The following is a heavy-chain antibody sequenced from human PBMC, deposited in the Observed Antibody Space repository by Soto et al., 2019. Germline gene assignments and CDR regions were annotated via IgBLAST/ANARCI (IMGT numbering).Heavy chain of an antibody. CDR2: INSDGSST. J-gene: IGHJ6*02. CDR1: GLTFGSNW. CDR3: ASPYMYSSGLYFYGMDV. D-gene: IGHD6-19*01. Sequence: EVQLVESGGGLVQPGGSLRLSCAASGLTFGSNWRHWVGQAPGKGLGWVSRINSDGSSTSYADSVKGRFTISRDNAKNTVYLQMNSLRAEDTAVYYCASPYMYSSGLYFYGMDVWGQGTTVTVSS. V-gene: IGHV3-74*01.